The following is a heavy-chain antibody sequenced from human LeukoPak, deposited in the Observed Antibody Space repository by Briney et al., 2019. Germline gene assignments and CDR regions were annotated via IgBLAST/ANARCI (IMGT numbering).Heavy chain of an antibody. CDR2: TYYRSKWYN. Sequence: SQTLSLTCAISGDSVSSNSAAWNWIRQSPSRGLEWLGRTYYRSKWYNDYAVSVESRITIDPDTSKNQFSLQLNSVTPEDTAVYYCAREGLYYDILTGYFPFDYWGQGTLVTVSS. D-gene: IGHD3-9*01. CDR3: AREGLYYDILTGYFPFDY. CDR1: GDSVSSNSAA. J-gene: IGHJ4*02. V-gene: IGHV6-1*01.